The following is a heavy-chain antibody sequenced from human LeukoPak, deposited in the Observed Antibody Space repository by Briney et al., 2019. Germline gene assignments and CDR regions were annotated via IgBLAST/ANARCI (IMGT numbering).Heavy chain of an antibody. D-gene: IGHD6-13*01. CDR2: SYYSGST. Sequence: SVILSLTCTVSGGSISSYYWSWIRQPPGKGLEWIGYSYYSGSTNYNPSLKSRVTISVDTSKNQFSLKLSSVTAADTAVYYCARDLGYSSSWYDYWGQGTLVTVSS. CDR3: ARDLGYSSSWYDY. J-gene: IGHJ4*02. V-gene: IGHV4-59*01. CDR1: GGSISSYY.